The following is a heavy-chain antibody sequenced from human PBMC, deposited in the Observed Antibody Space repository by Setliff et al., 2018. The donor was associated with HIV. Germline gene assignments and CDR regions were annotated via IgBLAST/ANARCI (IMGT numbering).Heavy chain of an antibody. D-gene: IGHD3-10*01. V-gene: IGHV1-8*03. CDR3: APRHHKYGFL. Sequence: GASVKVSCKTSGYTFTSYDINWVRQATGQGLEWMGWMNPNSGNRGYAQKFQGRVTISRNTSISTAYMELSGLRSEDTALYYCAPRHHKYGFLWGQGTLVTVSS. CDR1: GYTFTSYD. CDR2: MNPNSGNR. J-gene: IGHJ4*02.